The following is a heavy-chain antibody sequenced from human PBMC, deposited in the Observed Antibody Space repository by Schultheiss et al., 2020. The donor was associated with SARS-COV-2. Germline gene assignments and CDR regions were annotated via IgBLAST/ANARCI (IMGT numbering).Heavy chain of an antibody. CDR1: GFTFSSYG. D-gene: IGHD3-16*01. J-gene: IGHJ4*02. CDR2: IWYDGSNK. CDR3: AREGGSYGNFDY. Sequence: GESLKISCAASGFTFSSYGMHWVRQAPGKGLEWVAVIWYDGSNKYYADSVKGRFTISRDNSKNTLYLQMNSLRAEDTAVYYCAREGGSYGNFDYWGQGTLVTVSS. V-gene: IGHV3-33*08.